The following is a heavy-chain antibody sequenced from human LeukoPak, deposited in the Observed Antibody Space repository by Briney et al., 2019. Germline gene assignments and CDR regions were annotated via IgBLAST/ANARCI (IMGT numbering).Heavy chain of an antibody. Sequence: PSETLSLTCTVSGGSISSATYYWSWIRQPAGKGLEWIGRIYTSGSTNYNPSLKSRVTISVDTSKNQFSLKLSSVTAADTAVCYCARVRGRVTVTLDAFDIWGQGTMVTVSS. V-gene: IGHV4-61*02. J-gene: IGHJ3*02. CDR1: GGSISSATYY. D-gene: IGHD4-17*01. CDR2: IYTSGST. CDR3: ARVRGRVTVTLDAFDI.